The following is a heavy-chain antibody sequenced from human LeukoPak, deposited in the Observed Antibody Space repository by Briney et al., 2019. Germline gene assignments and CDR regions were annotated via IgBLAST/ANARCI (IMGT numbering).Heavy chain of an antibody. CDR3: ARGRFGEWDNWFDP. V-gene: IGHV1-24*01. J-gene: IGHJ5*02. D-gene: IGHD3-10*01. CDR2: FDPEDGET. Sequence: ASVKVSCKVSGYTLTELSMHWVRQAPGKGLEWMGGFDPEDGETIYAQKFQGRVTMTRDTPISTAYMELSRLTSDDTAVYFCARGRFGEWDNWFDPWGQGTLVTVSS. CDR1: GYTLTELS.